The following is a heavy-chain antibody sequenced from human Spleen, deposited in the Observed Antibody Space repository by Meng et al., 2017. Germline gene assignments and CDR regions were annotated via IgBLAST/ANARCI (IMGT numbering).Heavy chain of an antibody. J-gene: IGHJ4*02. V-gene: IGHV4-34*01. D-gene: IGHD4-11*01. Sequence: VQLQQWGEGLLKPSATLSLTCAGSGGSFSDYYWSWIRQPPGKGLEWIGEINHSGSTNYNPSLESRATISVDTSQNNLSLKLSSVTAADSAVYYCARGPTTMAHDFDYWGQGTLVTVSS. CDR2: INHSGST. CDR1: GGSFSDYY. CDR3: ARGPTTMAHDFDY.